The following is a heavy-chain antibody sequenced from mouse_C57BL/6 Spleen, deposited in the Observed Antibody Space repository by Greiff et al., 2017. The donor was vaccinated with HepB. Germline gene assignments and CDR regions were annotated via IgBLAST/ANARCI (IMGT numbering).Heavy chain of an antibody. CDR2: IHPNSGST. CDR1: GYTFTSYW. V-gene: IGHV1-64*01. Sequence: VQLQQSGAELVKPGASVKLSCKASGYTFTSYWMHWVKQRPGQGLEWIGMIHPNSGSTNYNEKFKSKATLTVDKSSSTAYMQLSSLTSEDSAVYYCARKDAVVEYFDVWGTGTTVTVSS. CDR3: ARKDAVVEYFDV. D-gene: IGHD1-1*01. J-gene: IGHJ1*03.